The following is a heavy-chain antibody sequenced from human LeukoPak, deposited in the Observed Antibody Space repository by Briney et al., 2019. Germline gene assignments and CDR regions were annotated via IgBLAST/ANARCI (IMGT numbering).Heavy chain of an antibody. CDR2: IYYTGNT. V-gene: IGHV4-39*01. CDR3: ARHGVQGVGPVDY. J-gene: IGHJ4*02. CDR1: GASISSSCYY. Sequence: SETLSLTCTISGASISSSCYYWGWIRQPPGKGLKWIGSIYYTGNTYYNPSLKSRVIISVDTSKNQFSLKLSSVTAADTAVYYCARHGVQGVGPVDYWGQGTLVTVSS. D-gene: IGHD3-10*01.